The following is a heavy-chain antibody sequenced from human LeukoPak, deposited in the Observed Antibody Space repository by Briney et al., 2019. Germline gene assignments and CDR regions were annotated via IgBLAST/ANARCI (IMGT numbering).Heavy chain of an antibody. J-gene: IGHJ3*02. Sequence: ASVKVSCKVSGYTLTELSMHWVRQAPGKGLEWMGGFDPEDGETIYAQKFQGSVTMTEDTSTDTAYMELSSLRSEDTAVYYCATAIRDSSSWYAFDIWGQGTMVTVSS. V-gene: IGHV1-24*01. CDR1: GYTLTELS. CDR3: ATAIRDSSSWYAFDI. D-gene: IGHD6-13*01. CDR2: FDPEDGET.